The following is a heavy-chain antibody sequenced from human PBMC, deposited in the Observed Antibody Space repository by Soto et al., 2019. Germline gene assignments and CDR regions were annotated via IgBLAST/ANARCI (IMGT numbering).Heavy chain of an antibody. D-gene: IGHD2-21*01. CDR3: ARVRSLGIATIHRMDV. J-gene: IGHJ6*02. CDR1: GYTFTSFG. Sequence: QVQLVQSGTEVKKPGASVKVSCKASGYTFTSFGVSWVRQAPGQGLEWMGWTSPYNGNTKYAQKVQGRVTMTTDTSTSTAYMELRSLRSDDTAVYYCARVRSLGIATIHRMDVWGQGTTVAVSS. V-gene: IGHV1-18*04. CDR2: TSPYNGNT.